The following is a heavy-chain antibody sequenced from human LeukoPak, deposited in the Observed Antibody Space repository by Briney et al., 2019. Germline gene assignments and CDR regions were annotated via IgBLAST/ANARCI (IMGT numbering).Heavy chain of an antibody. CDR2: ISSSGSTI. J-gene: IGHJ3*02. V-gene: IGHV3-48*03. CDR3: ARISGLDAFDI. Sequence: GSLRLSCAASGFTFSSYEMNWVRQAPGKGLEWVSYISSSGSTIYYADSVKGRFTISRDNAKNSLYLQMNSLRAEDTAVYFCARISGLDAFDIWGQGTVVTVTS. CDR1: GFTFSSYE. D-gene: IGHD2-15*01.